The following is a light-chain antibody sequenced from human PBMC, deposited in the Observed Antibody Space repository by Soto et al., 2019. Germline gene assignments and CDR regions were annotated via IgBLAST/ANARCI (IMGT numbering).Light chain of an antibody. CDR1: QSLLHITGETF. V-gene: IGKV2D-29*02. CDR3: MQSTQLPPT. CDR2: EVS. Sequence: DVVMTQTPLSQSVAPGQPASISCKSSQSLLHITGETFLFWYLQKPGQSPQLLIYEVSTRVSGVPVRFSGSGSGTDFTLEISRVETDDVGIYYCMQSTQLPPTFGQGTRLENK. J-gene: IGKJ5*01.